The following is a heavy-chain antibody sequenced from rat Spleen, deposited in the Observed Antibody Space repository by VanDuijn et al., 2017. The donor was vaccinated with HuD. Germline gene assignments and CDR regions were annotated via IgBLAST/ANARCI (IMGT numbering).Heavy chain of an antibody. CDR2: ISTGGGST. V-gene: IGHV5-27*01. CDR1: GFTFSNYY. D-gene: IGHD1-10*01. CDR3: TVHLITTRGFDY. Sequence: EVQLVESGGGLVQPGRSLKLSCAASGFTFSNYYMAWVRQAPTKGLEWVAYISTGGGSTYYRDSVKGRFTISRDNAKSTLYLQMDSLRSEDTATYYCTVHLITTRGFDYWGQGVMVTVSS. J-gene: IGHJ2*01.